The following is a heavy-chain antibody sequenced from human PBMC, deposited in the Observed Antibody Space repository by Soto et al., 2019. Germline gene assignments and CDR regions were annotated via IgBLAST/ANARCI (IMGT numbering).Heavy chain of an antibody. CDR2: TSHDGNVN. D-gene: IGHD2-8*02. V-gene: IGHV3-30*18. J-gene: IGHJ6*03. CDR1: GFTFSSYP. CDR3: AKDEYWESHFYYFMDL. Sequence: GGSLRLSCKPSGFTFSSYPMHWVRQAPGKGQKGVAVTSHDGNVNYYSESVKGRFTMSRDNSKDTLYLQMDSLRTEDTAVYFCAKDEYWESHFYYFMDLWGKGTPVTVSS.